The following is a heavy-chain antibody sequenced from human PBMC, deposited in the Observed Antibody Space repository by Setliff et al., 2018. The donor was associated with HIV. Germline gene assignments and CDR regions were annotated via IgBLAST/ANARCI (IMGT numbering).Heavy chain of an antibody. CDR1: GYTFTSYY. CDR2: ISPSGGST. V-gene: IGHV1-46*01. D-gene: IGHD3-22*01. J-gene: IGHJ3*02. CDR3: ARESPDSSGYYRAFDI. Sequence: ASVKVSCKASGYTFTSYYMHWVRQAPGQGLEWMGIISPSGGSTSYAQKFQGRVTMTRDTSTSTVYMELSSLRSEDTAVYYCARESPDSSGYYRAFDIWGQGTMVTVSS.